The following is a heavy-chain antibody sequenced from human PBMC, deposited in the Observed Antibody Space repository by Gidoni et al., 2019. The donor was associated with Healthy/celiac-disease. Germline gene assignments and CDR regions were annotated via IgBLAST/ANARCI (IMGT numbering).Heavy chain of an antibody. Sequence: QVQLVQSGAEVKKPGSSVKVSCKASGGTFSSYAISWVRQAPGKGLEWMGGLIPIFGTANDEQKFQGRVTITADESTSTAYMEMSSLRSEDTALYYGARDLSRGNGGGFFDYWGQGTLVTVSS. J-gene: IGHJ4*02. V-gene: IGHV1-69*01. CDR3: ARDLSRGNGGGFFDY. CDR2: LIPIFGTA. CDR1: GGTFSSYA. D-gene: IGHD3-16*01.